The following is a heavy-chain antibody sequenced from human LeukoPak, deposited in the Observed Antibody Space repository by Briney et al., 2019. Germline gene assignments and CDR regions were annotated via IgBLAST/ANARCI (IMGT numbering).Heavy chain of an antibody. CDR3: ARGHPSGYHNSGYTFDY. CDR2: ISSTSSYI. J-gene: IGHJ4*02. V-gene: IGHV3-21*01. Sequence: RAGGSLRLSCADSGFTFSSYSMNWVRQAPGKGLEWVSSISSTSSYIYYADSVKGRFTVPRDNAKNSLYLHMNSLRAEDTAMYYCARGHPSGYHNSGYTFDYWGQGTLVTVSS. D-gene: IGHD3-22*01. CDR1: GFTFSSYS.